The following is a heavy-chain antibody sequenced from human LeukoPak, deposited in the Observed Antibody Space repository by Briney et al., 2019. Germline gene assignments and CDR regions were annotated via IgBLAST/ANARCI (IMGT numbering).Heavy chain of an antibody. CDR1: GFTFSSYA. J-gene: IGHJ4*02. D-gene: IGHD4-23*01. Sequence: GGSLRLSCAASGFTFSSYAMHWVRQAPGKGLEWVAFIRYDGSNKYYADSVKGRFTISRDNSKNTLYLQMNSLRAEDTAVYYCAKRPAYGGNFIDYWGQGTLVTVSS. CDR2: IRYDGSNK. CDR3: AKRPAYGGNFIDY. V-gene: IGHV3-30*02.